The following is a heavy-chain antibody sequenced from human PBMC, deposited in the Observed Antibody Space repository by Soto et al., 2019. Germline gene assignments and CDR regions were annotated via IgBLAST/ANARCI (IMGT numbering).Heavy chain of an antibody. CDR3: VRDGTKTLRDWFDP. CDR1: GSSISGSY. CDR2: IYATGTT. D-gene: IGHD1-1*01. Sequence: PSETLSLTCPVSGSSISGSYWSWIRKSAGKGLEWIGRIYATGTTDYNPSLKSRVMMSVDTSKKQFSLKLRSVTAADTAVYYCVRDGTKTLRDWFDPWGQGISVTV. J-gene: IGHJ5*02. V-gene: IGHV4-4*07.